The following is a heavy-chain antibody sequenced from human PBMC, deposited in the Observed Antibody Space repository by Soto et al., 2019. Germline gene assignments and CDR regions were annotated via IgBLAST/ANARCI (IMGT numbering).Heavy chain of an antibody. Sequence: QVQLVESGGGVVQPGRSLRLSCAASGFTFSSYGMHWVRQAPGKGLEWVAVIWYDGSNKYYADSVKGRFTISRDNSKNTLYLQMNSLRAEDTAVYYCARDHGYSGSYYGYFDYWGQGTLVTVSS. CDR1: GFTFSSYG. CDR3: ARDHGYSGSYYGYFDY. CDR2: IWYDGSNK. J-gene: IGHJ4*02. V-gene: IGHV3-33*01. D-gene: IGHD1-26*01.